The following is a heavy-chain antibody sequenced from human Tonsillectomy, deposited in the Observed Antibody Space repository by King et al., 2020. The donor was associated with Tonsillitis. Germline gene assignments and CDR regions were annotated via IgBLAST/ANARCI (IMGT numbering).Heavy chain of an antibody. D-gene: IGHD3-10*01. J-gene: IGHJ4*02. CDR1: GGSISSSSYY. Sequence: QLQESGPGLVKPSETLSLTCTVSGGSISSSSYYWGWLRQPPGKGLEWIGRIYYSGSTYYTPSLKSRVTISVDTSKNQFSLKLSSVTAADTAVYYCAREGSGSYYPYFDYWGQGTLVTVSS. CDR3: AREGSGSYYPYFDY. V-gene: IGHV4-39*01. CDR2: IYYSGST.